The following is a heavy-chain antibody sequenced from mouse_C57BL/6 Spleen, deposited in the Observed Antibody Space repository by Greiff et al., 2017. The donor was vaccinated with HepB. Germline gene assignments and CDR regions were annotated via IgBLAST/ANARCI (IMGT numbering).Heavy chain of an antibody. J-gene: IGHJ4*01. CDR3: ARVLRSWPYAMDY. V-gene: IGHV2-2*01. CDR1: GFSLTSYG. D-gene: IGHD1-1*01. CDR2: IWSGGST. Sequence: QVQLQQSGPGLVQPSQSLSITCTVSGFSLTSYGVHWVRQSPGKGLEWLGVIWSGGSTDYNASFISRLSISKDNSKSQVFFKMNSLQADDTAIYYCARVLRSWPYAMDYWGQGTSVTVSS.